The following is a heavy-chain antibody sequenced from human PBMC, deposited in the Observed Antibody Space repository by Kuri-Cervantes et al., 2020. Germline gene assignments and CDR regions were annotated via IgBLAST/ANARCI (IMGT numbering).Heavy chain of an antibody. CDR1: GGSISSSNYY. Sequence: SETLSLTCTVSGGSISSSNYYWGWIRQPPGKGLEWIGSIYYSGSTYYNPSLKSRITMSVDTSKNQFYLKLSSVTAADTAVYYCARLGYCSGGSCQNEAFDIWGQGTTVTVSS. J-gene: IGHJ3*02. CDR3: ARLGYCSGGSCQNEAFDI. CDR2: IYYSGST. V-gene: IGHV4-39*07. D-gene: IGHD2-15*01.